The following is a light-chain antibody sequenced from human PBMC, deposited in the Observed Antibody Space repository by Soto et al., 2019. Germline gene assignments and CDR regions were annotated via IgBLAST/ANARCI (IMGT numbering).Light chain of an antibody. V-gene: IGLV4-69*01. CDR1: SGQSSYA. Sequence: QLVLTQSPSASASLGASVKLTCTLSSGQSSYAIAWHQQQPEKGPRYLMKLNSDGSHSKGDGIPDRFSGSSSGAERYLTISSLQFEDEADYYCQTWGTGIRVFGGGTKLTVL. CDR2: LNSDGSH. CDR3: QTWGTGIRV. J-gene: IGLJ3*02.